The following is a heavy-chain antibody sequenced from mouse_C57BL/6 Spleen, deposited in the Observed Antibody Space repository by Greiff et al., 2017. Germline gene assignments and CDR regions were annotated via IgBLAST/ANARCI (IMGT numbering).Heavy chain of an antibody. Sequence: VQLQQSGAELVKPGASVKISCKASGYAFSSYWMNWVKQRPGKGLEWIGQIYPGDGATNYNGKFKGKATLTADKSSSTAYMQHSSLTSEDSAVYFCARGLLEGSFDDWGQGTTRTVSS. CDR2: IYPGDGAT. J-gene: IGHJ2*01. CDR1: GYAFSSYW. D-gene: IGHD3-1*01. V-gene: IGHV1-80*01. CDR3: ARGLLEGSFDD.